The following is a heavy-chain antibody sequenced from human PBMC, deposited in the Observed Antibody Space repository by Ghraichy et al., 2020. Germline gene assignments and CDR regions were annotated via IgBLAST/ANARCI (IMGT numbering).Heavy chain of an antibody. Sequence: ASVKVSCKASGYSFTAYYIHWVRQAPGQGLEWMGWINPTGGGTIYAPKFQDRVTMTSDTSISTVYMHLSRLRSDDTAVYYCAGDALGTVAGIEYWGQGTLLAVSS. CDR2: INPTGGGT. J-gene: IGHJ4*02. D-gene: IGHD6-19*01. V-gene: IGHV1-2*02. CDR3: AGDALGTVAGIEY. CDR1: GYSFTAYY.